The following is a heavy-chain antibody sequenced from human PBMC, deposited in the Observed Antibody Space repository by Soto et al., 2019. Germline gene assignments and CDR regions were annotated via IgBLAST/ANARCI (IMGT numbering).Heavy chain of an antibody. CDR1: GGSVSNGMYY. CDR3: ARPSWDTAMDKLYYYYYGMDV. Sequence: SETLSLTCTVSGGSVSNGMYYWSWIRQPPGKGLEWIGNVYFTGTTIYNPSLKSRVTMSVDTYKDQFFLKLTSVTAADTAVYYCARPSWDTAMDKLYYYYYGMDVWGQGTTVTVSS. CDR2: VYFTGTT. D-gene: IGHD5-18*01. J-gene: IGHJ6*02. V-gene: IGHV4-61*01.